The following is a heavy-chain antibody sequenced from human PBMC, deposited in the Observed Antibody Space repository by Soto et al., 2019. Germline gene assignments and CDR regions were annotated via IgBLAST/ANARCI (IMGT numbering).Heavy chain of an antibody. CDR3: ARESYDSSGYDY. CDR1: GGSFSSYY. J-gene: IGHJ4*02. CDR2: INHSGST. Sequence: SETLFLTCAVSGGSFSSYYWSWIRQPPGKGLEWIGEINHSGSTNYNPSLKSRVTISVDTSKNQFSLKLSSVTAADTAVYYCARESYDSSGYDYWGQGTLVTVSS. V-gene: IGHV4-34*01. D-gene: IGHD3-22*01.